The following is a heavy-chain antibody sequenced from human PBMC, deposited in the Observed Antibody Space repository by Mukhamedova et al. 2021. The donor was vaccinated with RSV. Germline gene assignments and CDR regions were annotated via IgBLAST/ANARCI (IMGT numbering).Heavy chain of an antibody. CDR3: VRGLAYYYDSGNYFAY. CDR2: ISAYNGNT. D-gene: IGHD3-10*01. J-gene: IGHJ4*02. V-gene: IGHV1-18*01. Sequence: APGQGLEWMGWISAYNGNTNYPQKFQGRVTMTTDTSTNTAYMELRSLRSDDTAVYYCVRGLAYYYDSGNYFAYWGQGTLVTVSS.